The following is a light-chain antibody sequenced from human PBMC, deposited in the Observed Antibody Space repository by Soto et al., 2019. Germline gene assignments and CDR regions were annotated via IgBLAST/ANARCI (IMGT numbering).Light chain of an antibody. CDR2: EVS. CDR3: SSYTSSSTPHDV. J-gene: IGLJ1*01. Sequence: QSVLTQPASVSGSPGQSITISCTGTSSDVGGYNYVSWYQQHPGKAPKLKIYEVSNRPSGVSNRFSGSKSGNTASLTISGLQAEDEADYYCSSYTSSSTPHDVFGTGTKLTVL. CDR1: SSDVGGYNY. V-gene: IGLV2-14*01.